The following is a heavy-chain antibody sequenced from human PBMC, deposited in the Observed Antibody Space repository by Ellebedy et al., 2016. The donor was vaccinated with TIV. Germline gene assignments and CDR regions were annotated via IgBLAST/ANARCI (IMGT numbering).Heavy chain of an antibody. CDR3: ARGGNNANFDL. CDR2: INNDGSET. V-gene: IGHV3-74*01. CDR1: GFTFYNFW. J-gene: IGHJ2*01. Sequence: GESLKISCAASGFTFYNFWMHWVRQVPGKGLVWVSHINNDGSETTYADSVKGRFTISRDNAKNTLHLQLTSLRAEDTAVYYCARGGNNANFDLWGRGALVTVSS. D-gene: IGHD4-23*01.